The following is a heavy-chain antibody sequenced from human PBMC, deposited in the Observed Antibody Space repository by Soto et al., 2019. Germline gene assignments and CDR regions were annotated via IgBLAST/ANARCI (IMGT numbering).Heavy chain of an antibody. Sequence: SETLSLTCTVSGGSISSYYWSWIRQPPGKGLEWIGYIYYSGSTYYNPSLKSRVSISVDTSKNQFSLKLSSVTAADTAVYYCARSILPWGQGTLLTVSS. V-gene: IGHV4-59*12. CDR3: ARSILP. CDR2: IYYSGST. CDR1: GGSISSYY. D-gene: IGHD2-2*02. J-gene: IGHJ5*02.